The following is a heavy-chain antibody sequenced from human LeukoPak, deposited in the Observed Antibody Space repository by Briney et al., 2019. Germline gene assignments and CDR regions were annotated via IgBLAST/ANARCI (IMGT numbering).Heavy chain of an antibody. V-gene: IGHV1-8*01. Sequence: GASVTVSCKASVYTFTNYDINWVRQATGQGLEWLGWMNPNSGNTGYAQKFQGRVAMTRNTSITTAYMELSSLRSEDTAVYYCATDTYYFDYWGQGTLVTVSS. D-gene: IGHD3-16*01. CDR3: ATDTYYFDY. J-gene: IGHJ4*02. CDR2: MNPNSGNT. CDR1: VYTFTNYD.